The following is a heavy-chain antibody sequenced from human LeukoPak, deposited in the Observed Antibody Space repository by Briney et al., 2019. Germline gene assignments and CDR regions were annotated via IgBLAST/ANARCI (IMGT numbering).Heavy chain of an antibody. D-gene: IGHD7-27*01. CDR2: ISSSSSYI. CDR3: ERDPNWGFAAGY. CDR1: GFTFSSYS. V-gene: IGHV3-21*01. Sequence: PGGSLRLSCAASGFTFSSYSMNWVRQAPGKGLEWVSSISSSSSYIYYADSVKGRFTISRDNAKNSLYLQMNSLRAEDTAVYYCERDPNWGFAAGYGGQGTLVTVSS. J-gene: IGHJ4*02.